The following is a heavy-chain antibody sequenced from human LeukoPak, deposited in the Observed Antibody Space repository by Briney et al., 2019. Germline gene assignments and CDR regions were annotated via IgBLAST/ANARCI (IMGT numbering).Heavy chain of an antibody. V-gene: IGHV4-59*01. CDR1: GGSISSYY. CDR2: MYYSGST. J-gene: IGHJ6*03. Sequence: SETLSLTCTVSGGSISSYYWSWIRQSPGKGLEWIGYMYYSGSTNYNPSLKSRVTISVDTSKNQFSLKLSSVTAADTAVYYCASAKRSYYYVDVWGKGTTVTVSS. CDR3: ASAKRSYYYVDV.